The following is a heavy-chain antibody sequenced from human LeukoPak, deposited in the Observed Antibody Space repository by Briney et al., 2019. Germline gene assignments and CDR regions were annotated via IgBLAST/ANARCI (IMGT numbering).Heavy chain of an antibody. D-gene: IGHD3-22*01. CDR1: GFTFSSYW. Sequence: GGSLRLSCIASGFTFSSYWMSWVRQAPGGGLEWVANIKEDGSEKYYVDSVKGRFTISRDNAKISLYLQMNSLRAEDTAVYYCARSYDSRGYFYYGMDVWGRGTTVTVSS. J-gene: IGHJ6*02. CDR2: IKEDGSEK. V-gene: IGHV3-7*05. CDR3: ARSYDSRGYFYYGMDV.